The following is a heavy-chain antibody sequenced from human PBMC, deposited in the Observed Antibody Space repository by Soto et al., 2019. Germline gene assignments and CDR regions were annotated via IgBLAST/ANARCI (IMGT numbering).Heavy chain of an antibody. D-gene: IGHD2-8*01. V-gene: IGHV3-23*01. CDR2: IRGSGRTT. CDR1: GFTFSTYA. J-gene: IGHJ6*02. Sequence: VQVLESGGGLVQPGGSLRLSCAASGFTFSTYAMSWVRQAPGKGLEWVSTIRGSGRTTYYADSVRGRFTISRDNSQNTLYLQMDSLRAEDTALYYCARVQRLYGFDHYYYGMDVWGQGTTVTVSS. CDR3: ARVQRLYGFDHYYYGMDV.